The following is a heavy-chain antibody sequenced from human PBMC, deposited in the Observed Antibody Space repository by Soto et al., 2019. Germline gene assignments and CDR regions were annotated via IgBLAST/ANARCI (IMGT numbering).Heavy chain of an antibody. Sequence: VKVSCKASGYTFTSYDINWVRQATGQGLEWMGWMNPNSGNTGYAQKFQGRVTMTRNTSISTAYMELSSLRSEDTAVYYCARGGRYFDWLLLGYYYYGMDVWGQGTTVTVSS. CDR2: MNPNSGNT. CDR3: ARGGRYFDWLLLGYYYYGMDV. CDR1: GYTFTSYD. V-gene: IGHV1-8*01. J-gene: IGHJ6*02. D-gene: IGHD3-9*01.